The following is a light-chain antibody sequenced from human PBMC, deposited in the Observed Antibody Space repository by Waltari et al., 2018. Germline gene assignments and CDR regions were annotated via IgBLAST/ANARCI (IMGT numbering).Light chain of an antibody. CDR3: QNHERLPAT. CDR2: AAS. J-gene: IGKJ1*01. CDR1: QSVSKY. V-gene: IGKV3-20*01. Sequence: EVGLTQSPGTLSLSPGERATLPCRASQSVSKYLAWYQQRPGQAPRLLIYAASTRATGIPDRFSGSGYGTDFSLTISRLEPEDFAVYYCQNHERLPATFGQGTKVEIK.